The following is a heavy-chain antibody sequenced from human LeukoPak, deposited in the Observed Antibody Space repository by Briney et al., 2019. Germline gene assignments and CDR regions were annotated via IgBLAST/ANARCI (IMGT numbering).Heavy chain of an antibody. Sequence: PSETLSLTCTVSGGSISSSSYYWGWIRQPPGKGLEWIGSIYYSGSTYYNPPLKGRVTISVDTSKNQFSLKLSSVTAADTAVYYCARTSGYSYGYGFNLGYWGQGTLVTVSS. V-gene: IGHV4-39*07. J-gene: IGHJ4*02. CDR2: IYYSGST. CDR1: GGSISSSSYY. D-gene: IGHD5-18*01. CDR3: ARTSGYSYGYGFNLGY.